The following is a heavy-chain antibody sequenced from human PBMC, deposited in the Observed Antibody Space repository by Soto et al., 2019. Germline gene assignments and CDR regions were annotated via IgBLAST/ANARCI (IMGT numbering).Heavy chain of an antibody. V-gene: IGHV1-69*01. CDR3: ARDVQYSYGSGGAFDI. Sequence: QVQLVQSGAEVKKPGSSVKVSCKASGGTFSSYAISWVRQAPGQGLEWMGGIIPIFGTANYAQKFQGRVTITADESTSTAYMELSSLRSEDTAVYYCARDVQYSYGSGGAFDIWGQGRMVTVSS. CDR1: GGTFSSYA. CDR2: IIPIFGTA. J-gene: IGHJ3*02. D-gene: IGHD5-18*01.